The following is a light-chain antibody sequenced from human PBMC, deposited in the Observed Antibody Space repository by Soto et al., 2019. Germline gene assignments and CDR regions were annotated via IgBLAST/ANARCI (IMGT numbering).Light chain of an antibody. V-gene: IGLV2-14*03. Sequence: QSVLTQPASVSGSPGQSITISCTGTSSDVGGYNYISWYQQHPGKAPKFIIYDVRNRPSGVSNRFSGSRSGNTASLTISGLQAEDEADYYCSSYTSSSNVIFGGGTKVTVL. CDR3: SSYTSSSNVI. J-gene: IGLJ2*01. CDR1: SSDVGGYNY. CDR2: DVR.